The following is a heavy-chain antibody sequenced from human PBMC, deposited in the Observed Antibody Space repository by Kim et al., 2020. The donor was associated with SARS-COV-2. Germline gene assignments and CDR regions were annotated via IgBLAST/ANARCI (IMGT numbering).Heavy chain of an antibody. CDR2: IIPVFGTV. J-gene: IGHJ4*02. V-gene: IGHV1-69*13. D-gene: IGHD6-6*01. Sequence: SVNISCKASGDNFNIYVIAWVRQAPGHGLEWMGDIIPVFGTVNYAPKFQGSVTITADESTNTAYMALSSLKSDDTAVYYCAREWQLVLDHWGQGSLVTV. CDR1: GDNFNIYV. CDR3: AREWQLVLDH.